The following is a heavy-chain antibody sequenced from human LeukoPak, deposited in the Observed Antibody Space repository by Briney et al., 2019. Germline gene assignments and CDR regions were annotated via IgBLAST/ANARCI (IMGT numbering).Heavy chain of an antibody. CDR2: TYHSGIT. Sequence: SETLSLTCTVSGGSISSSSYYWGWIRQPPGKGLEWIGSTYHSGITYYNPSLNSRVSISVDTSRNQFSLKLSSVTAADTAVYYCARGGYYYDSSGVIWGQGTLVTVSS. J-gene: IGHJ4*02. D-gene: IGHD3-22*01. CDR1: GGSISSSSYY. V-gene: IGHV4-39*07. CDR3: ARGGYYYDSSGVI.